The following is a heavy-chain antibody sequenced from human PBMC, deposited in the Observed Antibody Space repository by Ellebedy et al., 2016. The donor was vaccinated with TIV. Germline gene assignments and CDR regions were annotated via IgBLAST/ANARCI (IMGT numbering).Heavy chain of an antibody. J-gene: IGHJ6*02. CDR2: IRNDGSET. V-gene: IGHV3-74*01. D-gene: IGHD2/OR15-2a*01. Sequence: GESLKISCAASGFTFSTYWMHWVRQAPGKGLVSVSLIRNDGSETRYADSVKGRFTVSRDNAKNTLYLHMNSLRAEDTAVYYCARDTSRRMDVWGQGTTVTVSS. CDR3: ARDTSRRMDV. CDR1: GFTFSTYW.